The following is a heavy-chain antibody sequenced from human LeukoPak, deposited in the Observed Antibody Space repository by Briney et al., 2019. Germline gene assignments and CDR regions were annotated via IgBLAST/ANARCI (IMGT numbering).Heavy chain of an antibody. D-gene: IGHD6-19*01. CDR3: AKERGSGWLYFDY. Sequence: ASVKVSCKASGYSFTDKYMHWVRQAPGQGLEWMGWINPNSGGTNYAQKFQGRVTMTTDTSMSTAYMELSRLTSDDTAVYYCAKERGSGWLYFDYWGQGTLVTVSS. CDR1: GYSFTDKY. V-gene: IGHV1-2*02. J-gene: IGHJ4*02. CDR2: INPNSGGT.